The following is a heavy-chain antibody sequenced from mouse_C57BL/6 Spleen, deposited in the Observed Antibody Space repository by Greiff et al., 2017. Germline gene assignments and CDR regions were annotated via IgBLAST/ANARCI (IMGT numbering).Heavy chain of an antibody. V-gene: IGHV1-72*01. J-gene: IGHJ2*01. CDR3: ARAGYYYETEEGDDFDY. CDR1: GYTFTSYW. Sequence: QVQLQQSGAELVKPGASVKLSCKASGYTFTSYWMHWVKQRPGRGLEWIGRIDPNSGGTKYNEKFKSKATLTVDKSSSTAYMQLSSLTSEDSAVXYCARAGYYYETEEGDDFDYWGQGTTLTVSS. CDR2: IDPNSGGT. D-gene: IGHD1-1*01.